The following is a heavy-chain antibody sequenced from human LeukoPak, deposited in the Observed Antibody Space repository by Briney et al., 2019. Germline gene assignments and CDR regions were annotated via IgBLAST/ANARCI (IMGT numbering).Heavy chain of an antibody. CDR2: IWYDGSNK. CDR3: ARMRAEIDY. Sequence: PGRSLRLSCAASGFTFSSYGMHWVRQAPGKGLEWVAVIWYDGSNKYYADSVKGRFTTSRDNSKNTLYLQMNSLRAEDTAVYYCARMRAEIDYWGQGTLVTVSS. V-gene: IGHV3-33*01. J-gene: IGHJ4*02. CDR1: GFTFSSYG. D-gene: IGHD6-19*01.